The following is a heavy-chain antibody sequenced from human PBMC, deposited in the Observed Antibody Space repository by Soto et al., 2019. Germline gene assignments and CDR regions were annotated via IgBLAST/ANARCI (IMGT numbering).Heavy chain of an antibody. V-gene: IGHV1-2*02. CDR2: INPNSGGT. Sequence: ASVKVSCKASGYTFTGYYMHWVRQAPGQGLEWMGWINPNSGGTNYAQKFQGRVTMTRDTSISTAYMELSRLRSDDTAVYYCARDRGYYYDSSGYKASWFDPWGQGTLVTVS. CDR3: ARDRGYYYDSSGYKASWFDP. J-gene: IGHJ5*02. D-gene: IGHD3-22*01. CDR1: GYTFTGYY.